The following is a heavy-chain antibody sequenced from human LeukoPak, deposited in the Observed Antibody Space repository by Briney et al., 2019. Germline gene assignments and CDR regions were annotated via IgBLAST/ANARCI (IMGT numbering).Heavy chain of an antibody. Sequence: ASVKVSCKASGYTFTSYYIHWVRQAPGQGLEWMGWISAYNGNTNYAQKLQGRVTMTTDTSTSTAYMELRSLRSDDTAVYYCARDLRGYIEEDAFDIWGQGTMVTVSS. CDR1: GYTFTSYY. CDR3: ARDLRGYIEEDAFDI. D-gene: IGHD3-16*02. V-gene: IGHV1-18*04. J-gene: IGHJ3*02. CDR2: ISAYNGNT.